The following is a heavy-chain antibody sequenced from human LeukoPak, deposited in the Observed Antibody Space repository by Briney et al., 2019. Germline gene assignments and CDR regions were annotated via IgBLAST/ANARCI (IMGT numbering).Heavy chain of an antibody. J-gene: IGHJ4*02. CDR3: AKVGAYGDYARHDY. CDR2: MFHSGDT. CDR1: GYSIRSGSY. D-gene: IGHD4-17*01. V-gene: IGHV4-38-2*01. Sequence: SETLSLTCDVSGYSIRSGSYWGWIRQPPGKGLEWIGCMFHSGDTYHNPSLKSRVTISADTSKNQFSLKLTSVTAADTAMYYCAKVGAYGDYARHDYWGQGTLVTVSS.